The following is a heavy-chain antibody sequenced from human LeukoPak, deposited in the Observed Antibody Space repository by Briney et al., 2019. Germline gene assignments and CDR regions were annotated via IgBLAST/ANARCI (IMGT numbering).Heavy chain of an antibody. CDR2: ISYDGSKK. Sequence: GRSLRLSCAASGFTLSRYTMHWVRQAPGKGLEWVALISYDGSKKFYADSVKGRFTISRDNSEKTLYLQMNSLRPDDTAVYFCARPLRIAPCYYNGVDVWGQGTTVSVSS. D-gene: IGHD2-21*01. J-gene: IGHJ6*02. CDR3: ARPLRIAPCYYNGVDV. V-gene: IGHV3-30-3*01. CDR1: GFTLSRYT.